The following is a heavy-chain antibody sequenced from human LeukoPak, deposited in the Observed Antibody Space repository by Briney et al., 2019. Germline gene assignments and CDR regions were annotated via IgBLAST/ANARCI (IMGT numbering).Heavy chain of an antibody. CDR2: INNDASDT. J-gene: IGHJ4*02. CDR3: ARICSSTDCLIPD. D-gene: IGHD2-2*01. V-gene: IGHV3-74*01. Sequence: GGSLRLSCAASGFTFSSYAMSWVRQAPGKGLVWISRINNDASDTNYADFVKGRLTISRDNAKNTVYLQINSLRDEDTAVYYCARICSSTDCLIPDWGQGTLVTVSS. CDR1: GFTFSSYA.